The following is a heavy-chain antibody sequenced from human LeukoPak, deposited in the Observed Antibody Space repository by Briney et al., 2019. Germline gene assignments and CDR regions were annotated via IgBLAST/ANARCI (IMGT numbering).Heavy chain of an antibody. V-gene: IGHV4-59*01. Sequence: SETLSLTCTVSGGSISSYYWSWIRQPPGKGLEWIGYIYYSGSTNYSPSLKSRLSISVDTSKNQFSLKLSSVTAADTAVYYCARTYGSSGLGYFDLWGRGTLVTVSS. CDR3: ARTYGSSGLGYFDL. D-gene: IGHD6-13*01. CDR2: IYYSGST. J-gene: IGHJ2*01. CDR1: GGSISSYY.